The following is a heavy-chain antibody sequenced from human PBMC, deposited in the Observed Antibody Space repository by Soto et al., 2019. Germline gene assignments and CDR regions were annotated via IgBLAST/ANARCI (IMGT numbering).Heavy chain of an antibody. CDR3: AKVSEGRDTAMVISRNWFDP. J-gene: IGHJ5*02. CDR2: IIPIFGTA. CDR1: GGTFSSYA. Sequence: SVKVSCKASGGTFSSYAISWVRQAPGQGLEWMGGIIPIFGTANYAQKFQGRVTITADESTSTAYMELSSLRSEDTAVYYCAKVSEGRDTAMVISRNWFDPWGQGTLVTVSS. V-gene: IGHV1-69*13. D-gene: IGHD5-18*01.